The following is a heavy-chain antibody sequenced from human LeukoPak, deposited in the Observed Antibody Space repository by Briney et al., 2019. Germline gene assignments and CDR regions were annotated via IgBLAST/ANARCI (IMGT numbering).Heavy chain of an antibody. CDR3: AKGVGSGDFGWFDS. V-gene: IGHV3-30*02. CDR2: MRNDGSYK. D-gene: IGHD2-21*02. Sequence: PGGSLRLSCAASGFTFSSYAMNWVRQAPGKGLEWVAFMRNDGSYKFYEDSVKGRSTISRDNSKNTLYLQVNSLRDADTAIYYCAKGVGSGDFGWFDSWGQGTLVTVSS. J-gene: IGHJ5*01. CDR1: GFTFSSYA.